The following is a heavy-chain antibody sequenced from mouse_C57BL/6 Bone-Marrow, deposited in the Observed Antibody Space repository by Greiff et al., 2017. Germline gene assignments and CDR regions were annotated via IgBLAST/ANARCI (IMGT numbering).Heavy chain of an antibody. CDR1: GFTFSSYG. D-gene: IGHD4-1*01. J-gene: IGHJ2*01. Sequence: EVMLVESGGDLVKPGGSLKLSCAASGFTFSSYGMSWVRQTPDKRLEWVANISSGGSYTYYPDSVKGRFTISRDNAKNTLYLQMSSLKSEDTAMYYCASQRDDELVFVYWGQGTTLAVSS. CDR2: ISSGGSYT. CDR3: ASQRDDELVFVY. V-gene: IGHV5-6*01.